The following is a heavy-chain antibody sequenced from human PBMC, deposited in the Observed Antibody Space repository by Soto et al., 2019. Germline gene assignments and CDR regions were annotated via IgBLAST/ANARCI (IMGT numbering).Heavy chain of an antibody. CDR3: ASYSTSYLLDY. D-gene: IGHD2-2*01. Sequence: PGGSLRLSCAGSGFTFSDYYMSWIRQAPGKGLEWVSYISSSSSYTNYADSVKGRFTISRDNAKNSLYLQMNSLRAEDTAVYYCASYSTSYLLDYWGQGTLVTVSS. CDR1: GFTFSDYY. CDR2: ISSSSSYT. J-gene: IGHJ4*02. V-gene: IGHV3-11*06.